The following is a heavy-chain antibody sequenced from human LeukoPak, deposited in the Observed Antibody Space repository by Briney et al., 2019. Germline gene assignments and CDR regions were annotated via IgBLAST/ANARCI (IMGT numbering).Heavy chain of an antibody. V-gene: IGHV3-48*01. CDR2: ISSSSSTV. J-gene: IGHJ4*02. D-gene: IGHD5-18*01. CDR1: GFTFSSYS. Sequence: GGSLRLSCAASGFTFSSYSMNWVRQAPGKGLEWVSYISSSSSTVYYADSVKGRFTISRDNAKNSLYLQMNSLRAEDTAVYYCARAGTAMVDYWGQGTLVTVSS. CDR3: ARAGTAMVDY.